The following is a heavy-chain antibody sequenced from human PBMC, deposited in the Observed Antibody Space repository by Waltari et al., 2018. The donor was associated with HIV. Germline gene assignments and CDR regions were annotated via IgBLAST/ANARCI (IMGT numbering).Heavy chain of an antibody. D-gene: IGHD3-22*01. CDR1: GFTFSSYG. CDR2: IRYDGSNK. J-gene: IGHJ4*02. V-gene: IGHV3-30*02. Sequence: QVQLVESGGGVVQPGGSLRLSCAASGFTFSSYGMHWVRQAPGKGLEWVAFIRYDGSNKYYADSVKGRFTISRDNSKNTLYLQMNSLRAEDTAVYYCAKDGDYYDSSGYYHYWGQGTLVTVSS. CDR3: AKDGDYYDSSGYYHY.